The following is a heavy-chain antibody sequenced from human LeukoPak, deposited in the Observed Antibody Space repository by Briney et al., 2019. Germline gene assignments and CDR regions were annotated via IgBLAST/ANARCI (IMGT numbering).Heavy chain of an antibody. CDR2: IIPIFGTA. CDR1: GGTFSSYA. J-gene: IGHJ4*02. D-gene: IGHD3-3*01. CDR3: ARDLSDFWSGFGF. Sequence: SVKVSCKASGGTFSSYAISWVRQAPGQGLEWMGGIIPIFGTANYAQKFQGRVTITTDESTSTAYIELSSLRSEDTAVYYCARDLSDFWSGFGFWGQGTLVTVSS. V-gene: IGHV1-69*05.